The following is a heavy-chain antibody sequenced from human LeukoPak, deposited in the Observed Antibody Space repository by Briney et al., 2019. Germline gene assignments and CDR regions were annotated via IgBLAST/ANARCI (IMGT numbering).Heavy chain of an antibody. V-gene: IGHV3-33*01. CDR3: AGGPHYHRSTGHFSY. J-gene: IGHJ4*02. Sequence: TGGSLRLSCAASGFTFSTYGMDWVRQAPGKGLEWVAVIWYDGSNKYYADSVKGRFTISRDNSKNTLYLQMNSLRAEDTAVYYCAGGPHYHRSTGHFSYWGQGTLVTVSS. CDR2: IWYDGSNK. D-gene: IGHD3-22*01. CDR1: GFTFSTYG.